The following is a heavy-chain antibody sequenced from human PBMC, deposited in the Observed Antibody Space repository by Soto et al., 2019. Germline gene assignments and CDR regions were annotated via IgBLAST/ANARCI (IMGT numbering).Heavy chain of an antibody. CDR3: AHSRWPPGWFDP. Sequence: QITLKESGPTLVKPTQTLTLTCTFSGFSLSTSGVGVGWIRQPPGKALEWLALIYWDDDKRYSPSLSSRLTSTKDTSKKQVVLKVTDMDPVDTATYYCAHSRWPPGWFDPWRQGTLVTVSS. CDR2: IYWDDDK. D-gene: IGHD2-15*01. CDR1: GFSLSTSGVG. J-gene: IGHJ5*02. V-gene: IGHV2-5*02.